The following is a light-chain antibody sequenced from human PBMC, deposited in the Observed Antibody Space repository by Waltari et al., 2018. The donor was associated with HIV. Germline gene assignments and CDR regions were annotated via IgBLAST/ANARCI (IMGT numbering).Light chain of an antibody. CDR3: ISYATTSTWV. Sequence: QSALTQPASVSGSPGQSITISCTGTSSDVGGYNYVSWYQKHRSKAPKVMIYEVSNRPTWVSNRFSSAKSCNTTSLTISVLQAEDEDDYYCISYATTSTWVFGGGTKLTVL. V-gene: IGLV2-14*01. CDR1: SSDVGGYNY. J-gene: IGLJ3*02. CDR2: EVS.